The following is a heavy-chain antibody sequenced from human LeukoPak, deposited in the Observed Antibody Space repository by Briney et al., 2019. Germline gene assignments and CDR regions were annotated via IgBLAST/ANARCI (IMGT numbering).Heavy chain of an antibody. Sequence: PGRFLRLSCAASGFTFSDYGMHWVRQAPGEGLEWVAVIWHDGSEKYYGDSVKGRFTISRDNSKNTLYLQMNSLRAEDTAVYYCAKSTVTSLIDYWGQGTLVTVSS. CDR2: IWHDGSEK. V-gene: IGHV3-33*06. CDR3: AKSTVTSLIDY. D-gene: IGHD4-17*01. J-gene: IGHJ4*02. CDR1: GFTFSDYG.